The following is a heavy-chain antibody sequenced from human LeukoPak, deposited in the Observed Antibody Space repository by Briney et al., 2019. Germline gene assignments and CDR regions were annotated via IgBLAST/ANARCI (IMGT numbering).Heavy chain of an antibody. CDR2: ICHSGST. V-gene: IGHV4-30-2*01. D-gene: IGHD5-12*01. Sequence: SETLSLTCAVSGGSISSGGYSWSWIRQPPGKGLEWIGYICHSGSTYYNPSLKSRVTISVDRSKNQFSLKLSSVTAADTAVYYCARVYSGYEWGWYFDLWGRGTLVTVSS. CDR1: GGSISSGGYS. CDR3: ARVYSGYEWGWYFDL. J-gene: IGHJ2*01.